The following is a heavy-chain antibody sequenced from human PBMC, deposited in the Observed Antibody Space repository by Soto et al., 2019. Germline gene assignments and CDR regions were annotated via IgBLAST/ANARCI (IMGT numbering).Heavy chain of an antibody. Sequence: QVQLVESGGGLVKPGGSLRLSCAASGFTFSDYYMSWIRQAPGKGLEWVSYISSSGSTIYYADSVKGRFTISRDNAKNSLYRQMISLRAEDTAVYYCARRAVPAAIEFLGGMDVWGQGTTVTVSS. V-gene: IGHV3-11*01. D-gene: IGHD2-2*01. CDR3: ARRAVPAAIEFLGGMDV. CDR1: GFTFSDYY. J-gene: IGHJ6*02. CDR2: ISSSGSTI.